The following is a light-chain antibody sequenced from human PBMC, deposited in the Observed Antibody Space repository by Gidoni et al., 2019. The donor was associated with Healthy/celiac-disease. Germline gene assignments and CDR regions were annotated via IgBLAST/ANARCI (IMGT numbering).Light chain of an antibody. CDR1: SSDVGSYNL. J-gene: IGLJ2*01. CDR2: EGS. V-gene: IGLV2-23*01. Sequence: QSALTQPASESGSPGQSITISCTGTSSDVGSYNLLSWYQQHPGKAPKLMLYEGSKRPSGVSNRFSGSKSGNTASLTISGLQAEDEADYYCCSYAGSSTLVFGGGTKLTV. CDR3: CSYAGSSTLV.